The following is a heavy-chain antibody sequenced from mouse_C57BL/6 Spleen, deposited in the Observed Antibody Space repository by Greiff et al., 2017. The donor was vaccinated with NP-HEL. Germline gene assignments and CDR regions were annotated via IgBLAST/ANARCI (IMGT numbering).Heavy chain of an antibody. V-gene: IGHV2-4*01. Sequence: VKLMESGPGLVQPSQSLSITCTVSGFSLTSYGVHWVRQPPGKGLEWLGVIWSGGSTDYNAAFISRLSISKDNSKSQVFFKMNSLQADDTAIYYCAKGTARGYFDYWGQGTTLTVSS. CDR1: GFSLTSYG. J-gene: IGHJ2*01. CDR3: AKGTARGYFDY. CDR2: IWSGGST. D-gene: IGHD3-2*01.